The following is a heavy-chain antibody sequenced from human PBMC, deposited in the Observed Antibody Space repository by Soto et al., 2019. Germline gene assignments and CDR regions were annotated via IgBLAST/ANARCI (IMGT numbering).Heavy chain of an antibody. J-gene: IGHJ4*02. CDR3: ARDPALRYFDWPVETLNAYYFDY. CDR1: GFTFSSYA. Sequence: GGSLRLSCAASGFTFSSYAMSWVRQAPGKGLEWVAVISYDGSNKYYADSVKGRFTISRDNSKNTLYLQMNSLRAEDTAVYYCARDPALRYFDWPVETLNAYYFDYWGQGTLVTVSS. V-gene: IGHV3-30-3*01. CDR2: ISYDGSNK. D-gene: IGHD3-9*01.